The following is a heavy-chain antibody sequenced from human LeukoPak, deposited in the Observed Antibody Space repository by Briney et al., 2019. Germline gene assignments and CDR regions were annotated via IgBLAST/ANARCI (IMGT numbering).Heavy chain of an antibody. CDR3: ARDPKGAAFDI. V-gene: IGHV1-2*02. Sequence: ASVKVSCKASGYTFTGYYMHWVRQAPGQGLEWMGWINPNSGGTTYAQKFQGRVTMTRDTSISTAYMELSRLRSDDTAVYYCARDPKGAAFDIWGQGTMVTVSS. CDR1: GYTFTGYY. J-gene: IGHJ3*02. D-gene: IGHD1-26*01. CDR2: INPNSGGT.